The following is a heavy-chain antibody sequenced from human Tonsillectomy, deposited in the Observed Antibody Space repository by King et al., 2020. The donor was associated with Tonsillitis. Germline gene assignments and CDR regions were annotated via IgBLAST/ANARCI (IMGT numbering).Heavy chain of an antibody. V-gene: IGHV3-30-3*01. D-gene: IGHD1-14*01. CDR1: GFTFSSYA. CDR2: ISYDGSNK. CDR3: AREVYG. Sequence: HVQLVESGGGVVQPGRSLRLSCAASGFTFSSYAMHWVRQAPGKGLEWVAVISYDGSNKYYADSGKGRFTISRDNSKNTLYLQMNSLRAEDTAVYYCAREVYGWGQGTLVTVSS. J-gene: IGHJ4*02.